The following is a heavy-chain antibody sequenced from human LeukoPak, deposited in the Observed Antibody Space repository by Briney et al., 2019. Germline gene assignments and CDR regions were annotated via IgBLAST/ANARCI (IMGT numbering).Heavy chain of an antibody. J-gene: IGHJ4*02. CDR3: ARGVADDYVWKAYFDY. D-gene: IGHD3-16*01. CDR1: GYTFTSYG. Sequence: ASVKVSCKASGYTFTSYGISWVRQAPGQGLEWMGWISAYNGNTSYAQKLQGRVTMTTDTSTSTAYMELRSLRSDDTAVYYCARGVADDYVWKAYFDYWGQGTLVTVSS. V-gene: IGHV1-18*01. CDR2: ISAYNGNT.